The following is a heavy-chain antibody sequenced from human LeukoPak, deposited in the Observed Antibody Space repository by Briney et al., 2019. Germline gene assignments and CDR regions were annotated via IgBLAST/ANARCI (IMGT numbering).Heavy chain of an antibody. Sequence: GGSLRLSCAASGFTFSSYEMNWVRQAPGKGLEWVSYISSSGSTIYYADSVKGRFTISRDNAKNSLYLQMNSLRAEDTAVYYCARLGGYDFWSGYKKGSFDYWGQGTLVTASS. CDR1: GFTFSSYE. CDR3: ARLGGYDFWSGYKKGSFDY. J-gene: IGHJ4*02. V-gene: IGHV3-48*03. CDR2: ISSSGSTI. D-gene: IGHD3-3*01.